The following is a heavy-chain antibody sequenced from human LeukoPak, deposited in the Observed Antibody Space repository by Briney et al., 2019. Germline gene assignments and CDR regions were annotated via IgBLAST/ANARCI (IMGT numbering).Heavy chain of an antibody. V-gene: IGHV4-39*01. J-gene: IGHJ3*01. Sequence: PSETLSLTCTVSGGPITRSAYYWVWVRQSRGRGLEWLGSIYSNGDTYYNPSFESRVTIAIETSKNQFSLKMTSVTAADTAAYYCTSRGFRLPLDACDVWGQGTRVAVSS. CDR2: IYSNGDT. CDR3: TSRGFRLPLDACDV. D-gene: IGHD5-24*01. CDR1: GGPITRSAYY.